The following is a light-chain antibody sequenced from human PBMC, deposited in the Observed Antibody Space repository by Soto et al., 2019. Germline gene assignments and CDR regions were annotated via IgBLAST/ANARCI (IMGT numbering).Light chain of an antibody. Sequence: EIVMTQSPATLSVSPGQRATLSCRAGQSVSSSLAWYQQKPGQAPRLLIYGASTRATGIPARFSGSGSGTEFTLTISSLQSEDFAVYYCQQYHNWPTFGQGTKVDI. J-gene: IGKJ1*01. CDR3: QQYHNWPT. CDR1: QSVSSS. V-gene: IGKV3-15*01. CDR2: GAS.